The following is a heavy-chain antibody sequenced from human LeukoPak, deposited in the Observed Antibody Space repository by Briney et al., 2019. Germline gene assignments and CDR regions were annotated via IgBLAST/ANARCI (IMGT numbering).Heavy chain of an antibody. D-gene: IGHD4-11*01. CDR2: MNPNSGNT. Sequence: GASVKVSCKASRYTFTSYDINWVRQATGQGLEWMGWMNPNSGNTGYAQKSQGRVTMTRNTSISTAYMELSSLRSEDTAVYYCARGSNYGRHNWFDPWGQGTLVTVSS. J-gene: IGHJ5*02. CDR3: ARGSNYGRHNWFDP. V-gene: IGHV1-8*01. CDR1: RYTFTSYD.